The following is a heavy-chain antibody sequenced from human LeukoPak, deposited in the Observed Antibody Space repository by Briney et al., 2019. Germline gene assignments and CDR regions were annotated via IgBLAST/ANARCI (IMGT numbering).Heavy chain of an antibody. CDR3: AREWQGGNWFDP. CDR1: GGSISSGGYY. V-gene: IGHV4-30-2*01. CDR2: IYHSGST. D-gene: IGHD5-12*01. J-gene: IGHJ5*02. Sequence: SETLSLTCTVSGGSISSGGYYWSWIRQPPGKGLEWIGYIYHSGSTYYNPSLKSRVTISVDRSKNQFSLKLSSVTAADTAVYYCAREWQGGNWFDPWGQGTLVTVSS.